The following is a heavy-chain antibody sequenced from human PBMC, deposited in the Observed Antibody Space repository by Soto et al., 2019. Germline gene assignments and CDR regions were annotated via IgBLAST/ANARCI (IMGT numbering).Heavy chain of an antibody. J-gene: IGHJ5*02. CDR3: ARMGDYDILTGFTFGWFDP. V-gene: IGHV1-69*01. CDR2: IIPIFGTA. Sequence: QVQLVQSGAEVKKPGSSVKVSCKASGGTLSSYAISWVRQAPGQGLEWMGGIIPIFGTANYAQKFQGRVTITADESTSTAYMELSSLRSEDTAVYYCARMGDYDILTGFTFGWFDPWGQGTLVTVSS. CDR1: GGTLSSYA. D-gene: IGHD3-9*01.